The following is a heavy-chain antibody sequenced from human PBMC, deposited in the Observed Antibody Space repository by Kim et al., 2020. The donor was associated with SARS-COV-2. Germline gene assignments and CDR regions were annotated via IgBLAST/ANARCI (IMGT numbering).Heavy chain of an antibody. V-gene: IGHV3-23*01. D-gene: IGHD2-15*01. CDR3: AKRYCSGGSCFFDY. J-gene: IGHJ4*02. Sequence: ADSGKGPFTISRDKPQNTLYLQMNSLRAEDTALYYCAKRYCSGGSCFFDYWGQGTLVTISS.